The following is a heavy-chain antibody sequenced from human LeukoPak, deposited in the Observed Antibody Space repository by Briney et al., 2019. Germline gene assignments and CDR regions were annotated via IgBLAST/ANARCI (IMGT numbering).Heavy chain of an antibody. V-gene: IGHV3-23*01. D-gene: IGHD6-13*01. CDR3: ARAGIGRLRSSLELGVDY. CDR2: ISGSGGST. CDR1: GFTFSSYA. Sequence: SGGSLRLSCAASGFTFSSYAMSWVRQAPGKGLEWVSAISGSGGSTYYADSVKGRFTISRDNAKNSLYLQMNSLRAEDTAVYYCARAGIGRLRSSLELGVDYWGQGTLVTVSS. J-gene: IGHJ4*02.